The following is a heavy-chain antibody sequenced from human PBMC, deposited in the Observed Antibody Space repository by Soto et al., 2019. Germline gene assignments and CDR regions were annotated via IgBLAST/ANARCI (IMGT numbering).Heavy chain of an antibody. CDR2: IYYSGST. Sequence: PSETLSLTCTVSGGSISSGGYYWSWIRQHPXKGLEWIGYIYYSGSTYYNPSLKSRVTISVDTSKNQFSLKLSSVTAADTAVYYCARERQYSSSYYYYYGMDVWGQGTTVTVSS. CDR1: GGSISSGGYY. D-gene: IGHD6-13*01. V-gene: IGHV4-31*03. J-gene: IGHJ6*02. CDR3: ARERQYSSSYYYYYGMDV.